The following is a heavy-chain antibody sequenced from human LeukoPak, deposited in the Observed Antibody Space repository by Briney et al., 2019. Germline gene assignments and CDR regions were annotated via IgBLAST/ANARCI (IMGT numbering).Heavy chain of an antibody. CDR3: AKWGPYCVGDYCPALDS. V-gene: IGHV3-7*01. J-gene: IGHJ4*02. CDR2: INQDGRQK. Sequence: PGGSLRLSCVASRFTFSNYWISWVRQAPGKVLEWVANINQDGRQKRYADYMKGRFTISRDNAKESLYLQLNSLRAEDTAVYYCAKWGPYCVGDYCPALDSWGPGTLVTVSS. CDR1: RFTFSNYW. D-gene: IGHD2-21*02.